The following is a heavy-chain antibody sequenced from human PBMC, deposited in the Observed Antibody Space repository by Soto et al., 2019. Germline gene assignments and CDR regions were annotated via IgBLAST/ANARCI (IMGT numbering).Heavy chain of an antibody. J-gene: IGHJ4*02. CDR2: FDPEDGET. V-gene: IGHV1-24*01. CDR3: ATSGDYVWGSYRPHTFAY. D-gene: IGHD3-16*02. Sequence: ASVKVSCKVSGYTLTELSMHWVRQAPGKGLEWMGGFDPEDGETIYAQKFQGRVTMTEDTSTDTAYMELSSLRSEDTAVYYCATSGDYVWGSYRPHTFAYWGQGTLVTVSS. CDR1: GYTLTELS.